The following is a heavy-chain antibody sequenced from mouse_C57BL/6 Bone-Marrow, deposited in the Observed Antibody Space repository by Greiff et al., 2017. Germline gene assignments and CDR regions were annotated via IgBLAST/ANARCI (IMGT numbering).Heavy chain of an antibody. CDR2: IYPSDSET. J-gene: IGHJ4*01. V-gene: IGHV1-61*01. D-gene: IGHD2-3*01. CDR3: ARYDGYYAGSGYYAMDY. CDR1: GYTFTSYW. Sequence: QVQLQQPGAELVRPGSSVKLSCKASGYTFTSYWMDWVKQRPGQGLEWIGNIYPSDSETHYNQKFKDKATLTVDKSSSTAYMQLSSLTSEDSAVYYCARYDGYYAGSGYYAMDYWGQGTSVTVSS.